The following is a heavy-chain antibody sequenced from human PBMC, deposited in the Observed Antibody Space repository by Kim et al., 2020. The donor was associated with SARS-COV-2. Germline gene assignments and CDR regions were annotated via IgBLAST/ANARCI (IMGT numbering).Heavy chain of an antibody. CDR1: RLTFSNYG. CDR2: ISHEGSNK. J-gene: IGHJ6*02. CDR3: AGGDYRYYFYVMDV. V-gene: IGHV3-30*03. D-gene: IGHD4-17*01. Sequence: GGSLRLSCAPSRLTFSNYGMHWVRQAPGKGLEWVAVISHEGSNKYYADSVKGRFTISRDNSKNTLYLQMNSLRVEDTAVYYCAGGDYRYYFYVMDVWGQGTTVTVSS.